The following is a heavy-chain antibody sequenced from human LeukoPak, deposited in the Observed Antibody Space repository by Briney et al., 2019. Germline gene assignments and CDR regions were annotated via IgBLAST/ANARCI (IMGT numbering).Heavy chain of an antibody. CDR1: GVSISSTSYC. D-gene: IGHD3-10*01. CDR3: AQSLGASTWFGNWFDP. CDR2: IYYSGRT. Sequence: SSETLSLTCTVSGVSISSTSYCWGWIRQPPGKGLEWIGSIYYSGRTYYNPSLKSRLTISVDTPKNQFSLKLSSVTAADTAVYYCAQSLGASTWFGNWFDPWAREPWSPSPQ. J-gene: IGHJ5*02. V-gene: IGHV4-39*01.